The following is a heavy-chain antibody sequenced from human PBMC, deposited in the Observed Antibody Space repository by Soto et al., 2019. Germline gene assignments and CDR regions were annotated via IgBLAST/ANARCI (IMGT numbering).Heavy chain of an antibody. Sequence: QVQLQESGPGLVEPSQTLSLTCTVSGDSISAGTYYWSWIRQLPGKGLEWIGYIYYSGRAYYNPSLKSLLTISVDTSKNQFSLKLSSVTAADTAVYYCARDFDGYSFFDFWGQGSLVTVSS. J-gene: IGHJ5*01. D-gene: IGHD5-18*01. CDR2: IYYSGRA. CDR3: ARDFDGYSFFDF. V-gene: IGHV4-31*01. CDR1: GDSISAGTYY.